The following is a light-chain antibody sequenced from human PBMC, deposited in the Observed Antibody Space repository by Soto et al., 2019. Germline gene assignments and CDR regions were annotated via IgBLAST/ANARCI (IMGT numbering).Light chain of an antibody. J-gene: IGKJ1*01. CDR1: QSISSTY. CDR2: GAS. V-gene: IGKV3-20*01. CDR3: QHTGM. Sequence: EIVLTQSPGTLSLSPGERATLSCRASQSISSTYLAWYQQKPGQAPRLLIYGASSRATGIPDRFSGSGSGTDITLTVSRLEPEDFAVYYCQHTGMFGQGTKVDI.